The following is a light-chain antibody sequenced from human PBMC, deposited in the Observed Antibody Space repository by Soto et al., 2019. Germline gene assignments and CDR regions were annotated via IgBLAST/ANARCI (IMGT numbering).Light chain of an antibody. CDR1: QSISTY. V-gene: IGKV1-39*01. CDR3: QQSNSAPQWT. CDR2: AAS. J-gene: IGKJ1*01. Sequence: DIQMTQSPSSLSASVGDRVTISCRASQSISTYLNWYQQKPGKAPRLLIYAASSVQTGVPPRFSGSGSGTDLTLTISSPRPEDIATYFCQQSNSAPQWTFGQRTKVDIX.